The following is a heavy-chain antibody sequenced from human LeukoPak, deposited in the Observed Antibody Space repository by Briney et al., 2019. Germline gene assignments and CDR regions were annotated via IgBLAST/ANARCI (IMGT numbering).Heavy chain of an antibody. Sequence: SVKVSCKASGGTFSSYAISWVRQAPGQGLEWVGGVIPNFGTANYAQKFQGRVTITADESTSTAYMELSSLRSEDTAVYYCARVFGYCSSTSCYIHYYGMDVGGQGTTVTVSS. CDR3: ARVFGYCSSTSCYIHYYGMDV. D-gene: IGHD2-2*02. CDR1: GGTFSSYA. V-gene: IGHV1-69*13. CDR2: VIPNFGTA. J-gene: IGHJ6*02.